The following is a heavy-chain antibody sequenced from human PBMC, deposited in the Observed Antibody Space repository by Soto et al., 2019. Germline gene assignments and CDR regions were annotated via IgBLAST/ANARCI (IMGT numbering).Heavy chain of an antibody. CDR1: GFTVSSNH. Sequence: GGSLGLSCAASGFTVSSNHMTWVGQSPGKGLEWVSIIYDGGDRYYADSVKGRFTFSRDNSENTLYLQMDRLRAEDTAVYYCARGRIAAGDKGLFYYHGMDVWGQGITDTVSS. CDR3: ARGRIAAGDKGLFYYHGMDV. J-gene: IGHJ6*01. CDR2: IYDGGDR. V-gene: IGHV3-66*01. D-gene: IGHD6-13*01.